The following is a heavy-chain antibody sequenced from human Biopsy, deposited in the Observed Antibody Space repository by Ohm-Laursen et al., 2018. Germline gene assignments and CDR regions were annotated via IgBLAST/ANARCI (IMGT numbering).Heavy chain of an antibody. D-gene: IGHD4-23*01. CDR3: ARDTRWSPYSMDV. CDR1: GFTFSDYF. Sequence: SLRLSCAASGFTFSDYFMRWIRQAPGRGLEWVSYISGGGTIYYGDSMEGRVTISRDNAKNSLYLQMHSLRAEDTAVYYCARDTRWSPYSMDVWGQGTTVTVYS. J-gene: IGHJ6*02. CDR2: ISGGGTI. V-gene: IGHV3-11*01.